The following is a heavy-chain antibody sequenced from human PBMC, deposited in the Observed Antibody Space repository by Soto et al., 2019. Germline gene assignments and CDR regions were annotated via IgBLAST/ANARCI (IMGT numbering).Heavy chain of an antibody. J-gene: IGHJ4*02. CDR1: GGTFSSYA. Sequence: GASVKVSCKASGGTFSSYAISWVRQAPGQGLEWMGGIIPIFGTANYAQKFQGRVTITADESTSTAYMELSSLRSEDAAVYYCARGSTVTIRGAFDYWGQGTLVTVSS. D-gene: IGHD4-17*01. CDR3: ARGSTVTIRGAFDY. V-gene: IGHV1-69*13. CDR2: IIPIFGTA.